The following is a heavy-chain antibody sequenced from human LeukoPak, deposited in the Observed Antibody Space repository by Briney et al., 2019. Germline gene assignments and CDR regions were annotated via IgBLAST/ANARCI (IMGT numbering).Heavy chain of an antibody. D-gene: IGHD2-15*01. V-gene: IGHV5-51*01. CDR2: IYPGDSDT. CDR3: ATVGAVVAATPLNYFDY. Sequence: EESLKISCKGSGYSFTSYWIGWVRQMPGKGLGWMGIIYPGDSDTRYSPSFQGQVTISADKSLSTAYLQWSSLKASDTAMYYCATVGAVVAATPLNYFDYWGQGTRVTVSS. J-gene: IGHJ4*02. CDR1: GYSFTSYW.